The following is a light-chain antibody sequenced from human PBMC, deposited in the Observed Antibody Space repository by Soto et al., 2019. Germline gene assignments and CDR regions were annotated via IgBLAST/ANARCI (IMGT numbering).Light chain of an antibody. CDR3: LQHNRYPWT. J-gene: IGKJ1*01. CDR2: KAS. Sequence: DIQMTQSPSTLSGSVCDLVTIPCRASQTISSWLAWYQQKPGKAPKLLIYKASTLKSGVPSRFSGSGSGTEFTLTISSLQPEDFATYYCLQHNRYPWTFGQGTKVDIK. V-gene: IGKV1-5*03. CDR1: QTISSW.